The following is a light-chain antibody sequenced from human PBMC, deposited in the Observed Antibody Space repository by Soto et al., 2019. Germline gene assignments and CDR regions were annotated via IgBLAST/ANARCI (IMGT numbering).Light chain of an antibody. Sequence: SSPAQPSSVSWAPGQSITISRTGNSRDVGGYDFVSWYQQHPGKAPKLLIYDVNNRPSGVSDRFSGSKSGNTASLTISWLQAEDEADYYCSSYTSSSTDVFGTGTKVTVL. CDR3: SSYTSSSTDV. V-gene: IGLV2-14*03. CDR1: SRDVGGYDF. CDR2: DVN. J-gene: IGLJ1*01.